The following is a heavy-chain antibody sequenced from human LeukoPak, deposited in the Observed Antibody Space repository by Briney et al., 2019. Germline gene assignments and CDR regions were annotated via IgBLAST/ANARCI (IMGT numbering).Heavy chain of an antibody. CDR3: ASNPKTGSTSYFDY. D-gene: IGHD2-2*01. CDR1: GVSTSIYY. CDR2: INYSGST. Sequence: SETLSLTCTVSGVSTSIYYWNWIRQSPGKGLEWIGYINYSGSTNYNPSLKSRVTISVDTSRNQFSLKLSSVTAADTAVYYCASNPKTGSTSYFDYWGQGTLVTVSS. V-gene: IGHV4-59*01. J-gene: IGHJ4*02.